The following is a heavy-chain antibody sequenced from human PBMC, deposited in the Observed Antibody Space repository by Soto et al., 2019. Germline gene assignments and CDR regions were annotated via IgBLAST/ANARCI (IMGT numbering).Heavy chain of an antibody. CDR1: GFTFSNAW. CDR3: TTGIHCTNGVCPNSHRGFYYYYYMDV. D-gene: IGHD2-8*01. CDR2: IKSKTDGGTT. J-gene: IGHJ6*03. Sequence: GGSLRLSCAASGFTFSNAWMSWVRQAPGKGLEWVGRIKSKTDGGTTDYAAPVKGRFTISRDDSKNTLYLQMNSLKTEDTAVYYCTTGIHCTNGVCPNSHRGFYYYYYMDVWGKGTTVTVSS. V-gene: IGHV3-15*01.